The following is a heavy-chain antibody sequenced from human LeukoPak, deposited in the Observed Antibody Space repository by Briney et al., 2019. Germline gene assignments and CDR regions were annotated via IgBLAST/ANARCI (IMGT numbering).Heavy chain of an antibody. D-gene: IGHD3-3*01. Sequence: GGSLRLSCAASGFTFSSYSMNWVRQAPGKGLEWVSYISSSSSTIYYADSVKGRFTISRDNAKNSLYLQMNSLRDEDTAVYYCARDFNWYYDFWSAIADWGQGTLVTVSS. CDR2: ISSSSSTI. CDR1: GFTFSSYS. CDR3: ARDFNWYYDFWSAIAD. J-gene: IGHJ4*02. V-gene: IGHV3-48*02.